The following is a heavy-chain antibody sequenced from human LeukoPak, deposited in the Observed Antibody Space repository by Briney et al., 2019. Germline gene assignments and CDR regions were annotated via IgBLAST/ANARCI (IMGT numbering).Heavy chain of an antibody. CDR3: ARDHRRAAPVSSGYYWRYFDY. CDR1: GFTFSDYY. CDR2: ISSSGSTI. Sequence: GGSLRLSCAASGFTFSDYYMSWIRQAPGKGLEWVSYISSSGSTIYYADSVKGRFTISRDNAKNSLYLQMNSLRAEDTAVYYCARDHRRAAPVSSGYYWRYFDYWGQGTLVTVSS. D-gene: IGHD3-22*01. V-gene: IGHV3-11*01. J-gene: IGHJ4*02.